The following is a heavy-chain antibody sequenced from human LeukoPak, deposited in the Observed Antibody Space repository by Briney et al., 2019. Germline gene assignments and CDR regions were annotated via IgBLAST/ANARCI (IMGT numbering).Heavy chain of an antibody. CDR2: IYYSGST. CDR3: ARYSGYRGDFDY. J-gene: IGHJ4*02. D-gene: IGHD5-12*01. CDR1: GGSISSSSYY. V-gene: IGHV4-39*07. Sequence: SETLSLTCTVSGGSISSSSYYWGWIRQPPGKGLEWIGSIYYSGSTYYNPSLKSRVTISVDTSKNQFSLKLSSVTAADTAVYYCARYSGYRGDFDYWGQGTLVTVSS.